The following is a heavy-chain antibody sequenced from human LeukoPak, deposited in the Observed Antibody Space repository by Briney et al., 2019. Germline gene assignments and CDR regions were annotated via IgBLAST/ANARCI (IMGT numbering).Heavy chain of an antibody. CDR3: ATLTFAGSWYFDY. J-gene: IGHJ4*02. D-gene: IGHD3-16*01. CDR2: ISGSGGST. Sequence: GGSLRLSCAASGFTFSSYAMSWVRQAPGKGLEWVSAISGSGGSTYYADSVKGRFTISRDSSQNTLYLQMNSLRAEDTAVYYCATLTFAGSWYFDYWGQGTLVTVSS. V-gene: IGHV3-23*01. CDR1: GFTFSSYA.